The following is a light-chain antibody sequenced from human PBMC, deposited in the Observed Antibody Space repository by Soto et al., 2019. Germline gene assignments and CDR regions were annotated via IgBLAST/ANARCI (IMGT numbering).Light chain of an antibody. Sequence: QSALTQPRSVSGSPGQSVTISCTGSSSDVGGYNYVSWHQHHPGKAPKLIIYDVRKRPSGVPNRFSASKSGNTASLTISGLQAEDEADYFCCSYAGTYAVAFGGGTKVTVL. CDR2: DVR. J-gene: IGLJ2*01. CDR3: CSYAGTYAVA. V-gene: IGLV2-11*01. CDR1: SSDVGGYNY.